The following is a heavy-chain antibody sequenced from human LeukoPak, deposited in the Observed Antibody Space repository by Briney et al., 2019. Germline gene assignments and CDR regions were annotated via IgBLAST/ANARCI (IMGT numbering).Heavy chain of an antibody. J-gene: IGHJ5*02. V-gene: IGHV3-7*05. CDR3: ARSRRPYSSYNWFDP. Sequence: GGSLRLSCAASGFTFSSYWMSWVRQAPGKGLEWVANIKQDGSEKYYADSVKGRFTISRDNAKNSLYLQMNSLRAEDTAVYYCARSRRPYSSYNWFDPWGQGTLVTVSS. D-gene: IGHD6-6*01. CDR2: IKQDGSEK. CDR1: GFTFSSYW.